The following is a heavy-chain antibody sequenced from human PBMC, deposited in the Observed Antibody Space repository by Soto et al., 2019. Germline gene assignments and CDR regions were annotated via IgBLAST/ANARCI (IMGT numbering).Heavy chain of an antibody. CDR3: ARDSSYGDYGTRHDY. V-gene: IGHV1-69*13. CDR1: GGTFSSYA. CDR2: IIPIFGTA. Sequence: ASVKVSCKASGGTFSSYAISWVRQAPGQGLEWMGGIIPIFGTANYAQKFQGRVTITADESTSTAYMELSSLRSEDTAVYYCARDSSYGDYGTRHDYWGQGTLVTVSS. D-gene: IGHD4-17*01. J-gene: IGHJ4*02.